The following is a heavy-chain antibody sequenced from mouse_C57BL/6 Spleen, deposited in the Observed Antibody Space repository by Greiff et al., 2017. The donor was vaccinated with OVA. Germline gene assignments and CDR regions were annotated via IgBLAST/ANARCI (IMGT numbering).Heavy chain of an antibody. J-gene: IGHJ4*01. CDR1: GYTFTSYW. D-gene: IGHD6-1*01. Sequence: QVQLQQPGAELVKPGASVKLSCKASGYTFTSYWMQWVKQRPGQGLEWIGEIDPSDSYTNYNQKFKGKATLTVDTSSSTAYMQLSSRTSEDSAVYYCARRHDYYAMDYWGQGTSVTVSS. V-gene: IGHV1-50*01. CDR2: IDPSDSYT. CDR3: ARRHDYYAMDY.